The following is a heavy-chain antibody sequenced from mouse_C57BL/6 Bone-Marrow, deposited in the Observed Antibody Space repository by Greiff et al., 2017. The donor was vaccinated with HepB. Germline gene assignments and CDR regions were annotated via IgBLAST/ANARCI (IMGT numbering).Heavy chain of an antibody. V-gene: IGHV10-3*01. CDR1: GFTFNTYA. J-gene: IGHJ2*01. CDR2: IRSKSNNYAT. Sequence: EVKLQESGGGLVQPKGSLKLSCAASGFTFNTYAMHWVRQAPGKGLEWVARIRSKSNNYATYYADSVKDRFTISRDDSQSMLYLQMNNLKTEDTAMYYCVREGELVFDYWGQGTTLTVSS. D-gene: IGHD4-1*01. CDR3: VREGELVFDY.